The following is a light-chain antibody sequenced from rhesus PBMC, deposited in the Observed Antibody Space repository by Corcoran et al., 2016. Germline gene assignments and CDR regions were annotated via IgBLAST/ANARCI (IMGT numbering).Light chain of an antibody. V-gene: IGKV1-69*01. CDR3: QQHDNSPFT. Sequence: DIQMTQSPSSLSASVGDRVTIPCRASQGISNWLAWYQQKPGKAPKLLIYRASNLETGVPARFSGSGSETEFTLTIRRLQPEDIATYYCQQHDNSPFTFGPGTKLDIK. CDR2: RAS. CDR1: QGISNW. J-gene: IGKJ3*01.